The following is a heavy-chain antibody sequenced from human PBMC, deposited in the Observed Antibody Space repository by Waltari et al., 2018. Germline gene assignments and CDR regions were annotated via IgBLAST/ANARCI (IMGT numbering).Heavy chain of an antibody. CDR3: AKMHGGNFISDAYDI. Sequence: QVQLVQSGAEVTKPGASVKVSCRGSGYTFIDSGLTWLRQAPGQGPEWLGWIGPYNGVTNYAQKVQGRMTVTADTYTSTAYMELRSLTSNDTAVYYCAKMHGGNFISDAYDIWGQGTMVTVSS. CDR1: GYTFIDSG. J-gene: IGHJ3*02. CDR2: IGPYNGVT. V-gene: IGHV1-18*04. D-gene: IGHD2-21*02.